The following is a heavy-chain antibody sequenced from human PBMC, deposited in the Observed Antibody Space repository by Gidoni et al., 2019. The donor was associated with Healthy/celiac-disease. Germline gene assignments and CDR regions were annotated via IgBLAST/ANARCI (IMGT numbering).Heavy chain of an antibody. J-gene: IGHJ5*02. CDR2: ISSSSSYI. V-gene: IGHV3-21*01. Sequence: EVQLVESGGGLVKPGGSLRLSCAASGFTFSSYSMNWVRQAPGKGLEWVSSISSSSSYIYYADSVKGRFTISRDNAKNSLYLQMNSLRAEDTAVYYCARDPRIVVVPAATSDGFDPWGQGTLVTVSS. CDR1: GFTFSSYS. CDR3: ARDPRIVVVPAATSDGFDP. D-gene: IGHD2-2*01.